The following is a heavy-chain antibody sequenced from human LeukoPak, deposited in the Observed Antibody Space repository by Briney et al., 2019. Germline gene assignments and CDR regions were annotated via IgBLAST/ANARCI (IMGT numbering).Heavy chain of an antibody. CDR2: ISGSGGST. V-gene: IGHV3-23*01. Sequence: GGSLRLSCAASGFTFSSYAMSWVRQAPGKGLEWVSAISGSGGSTYYADSAKGRFTIPRDNSKNTLYLQMNSLRAEDTAVYYCAKDFGSFSQLKVFKKASFPLDIVVVPAATGGCDYWGQGTLVTVSS. D-gene: IGHD2-2*01. CDR1: GFTFSSYA. J-gene: IGHJ4*02. CDR3: AKDFGSFSQLKVFKKASFPLDIVVVPAATGGCDY.